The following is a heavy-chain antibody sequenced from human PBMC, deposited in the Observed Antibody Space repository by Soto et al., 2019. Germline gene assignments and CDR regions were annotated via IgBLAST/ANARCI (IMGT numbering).Heavy chain of an antibody. D-gene: IGHD3-9*01. CDR1: GYRFTNYW. CDR2: MYPGDSDT. V-gene: IGHV5-51*01. Sequence: PGESLKISCKGSGYRFTNYWIGWVRQMPGKGLEWMGIMYPGDSDTRYSPSFQGQVTISADKSISTAYLQWSSLKASDSAMYYCATDLTGYSHDAFDIWGQGTMVTVSS. CDR3: ATDLTGYSHDAFDI. J-gene: IGHJ3*02.